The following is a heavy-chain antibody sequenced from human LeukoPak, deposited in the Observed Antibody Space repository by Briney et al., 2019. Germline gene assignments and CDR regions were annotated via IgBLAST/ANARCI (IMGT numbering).Heavy chain of an antibody. CDR3: ARDQGTVTTYYYYYMDV. J-gene: IGHJ6*03. D-gene: IGHD4-11*01. V-gene: IGHV3-64*01. Sequence: GGSLRLSCAASGFTFSSYAMHWVRQAPGKGLEYVSAISSNGGSTYYANSVKGRFTISRDNSKNTLYLQMGSLRAEDMAVYYCARDQGTVTTYYYYYMDVWGKGTTVTVSS. CDR2: ISSNGGST. CDR1: GFTFSSYA.